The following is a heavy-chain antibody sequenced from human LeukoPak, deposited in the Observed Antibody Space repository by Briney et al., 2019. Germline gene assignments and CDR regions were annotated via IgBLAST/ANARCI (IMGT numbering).Heavy chain of an antibody. Sequence: ASVKVSCKTSGYTFTSYYIHWVRQAPGQGLEWMGIINPSSGATNYAQKFQGRVTMTRDTSISTAYMELSRLRSDDTAVYYCAREATRRAAAANYWGQGTLVTVSS. CDR3: AREATRRAAAANY. CDR2: INPSSGAT. CDR1: GYTFTSYY. V-gene: IGHV1-46*01. J-gene: IGHJ4*02. D-gene: IGHD6-13*01.